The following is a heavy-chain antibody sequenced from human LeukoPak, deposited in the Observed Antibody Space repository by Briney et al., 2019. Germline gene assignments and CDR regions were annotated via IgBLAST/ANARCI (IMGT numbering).Heavy chain of an antibody. V-gene: IGHV4-4*02. CDR3: ARGKGSCCSLAYFYY. CDR1: GGSISSSNW. CDR2: IYHSGST. D-gene: IGHD2-15*01. Sequence: SETLSLTCAVSGGSISSSNWWSWVRQPPGKGLEWIGEIYHSGSTNYNPSLKSRVTISVDKSKNQFSLKLSSVTAADTAVYYCARGKGSCCSLAYFYYWGQGTLVTVSS. J-gene: IGHJ4*02.